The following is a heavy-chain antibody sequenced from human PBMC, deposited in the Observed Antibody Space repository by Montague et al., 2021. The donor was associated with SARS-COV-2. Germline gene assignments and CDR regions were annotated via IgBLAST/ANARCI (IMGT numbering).Heavy chain of an antibody. V-gene: IGHV4-59*12. D-gene: IGHD5-12*01. J-gene: IGHJ2*01. CDR2: VYFSGRT. Sequence: SETLSLTCTVSGGSISSYYWNWIRQSPGKGLEWIGYVYFSGRTRSSSSPRGRVIISTATSKSKSSLRLNSLSAEDTAVYYCAGDRGRFWQFDRWGRGTLVTVS. CDR1: GGSISSYY. CDR3: AGDRGRFWQFDR.